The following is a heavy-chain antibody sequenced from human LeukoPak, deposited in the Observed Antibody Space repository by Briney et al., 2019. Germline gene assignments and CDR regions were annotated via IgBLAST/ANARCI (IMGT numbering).Heavy chain of an antibody. CDR3: ARGPGYSSSWYFSWFDP. CDR2: MNPNSGNT. CDR1: GYTFTSYD. J-gene: IGHJ5*02. V-gene: IGHV1-8*01. Sequence: GASVKVSRKASGYTFTSYDINWMRQATGQGLEWMGWMNPNSGNTGYAQKFQGRVTMTRNTSISTAYMELSSLRSEDTAVYYCARGPGYSSSWYFSWFDPWGQGTLVTVSS. D-gene: IGHD6-13*01.